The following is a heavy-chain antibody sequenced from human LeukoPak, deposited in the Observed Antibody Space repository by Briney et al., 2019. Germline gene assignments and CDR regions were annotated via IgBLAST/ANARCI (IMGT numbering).Heavy chain of an antibody. J-gene: IGHJ4*02. D-gene: IGHD2-15*01. CDR2: IYTDGST. CDR1: GGSISSYY. CDR3: ARAPGGCGGTCAFDY. V-gene: IGHV4-4*07. Sequence: SGTLSLSFSVSGGSISSYYWSWFRPPAGKGLEWIGRIYTDGSTNSNPSLRSRLTMSLDTSNNQVSLKLTSVTAADTAVYFCARAPGGCGGTCAFDYWGQGILVTVSS.